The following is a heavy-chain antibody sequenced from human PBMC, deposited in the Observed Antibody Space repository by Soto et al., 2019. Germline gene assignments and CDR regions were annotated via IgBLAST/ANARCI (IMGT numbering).Heavy chain of an antibody. CDR2: IIPIFGPA. CDR3: ARDVGRHSGGMDY. D-gene: IGHD1-26*01. Sequence: QVQLVQSGAEVKKPGSSVNVSCKASGGTFSSYSINWVRQAPGQGLEWMGEIIPIFGPATYAQKFQGRVTMTADASTSTAYMELSSLRSEDTAVYYCARDVGRHSGGMDYWCQGTLVTVSS. CDR1: GGTFSSYS. V-gene: IGHV1-69*01. J-gene: IGHJ4*02.